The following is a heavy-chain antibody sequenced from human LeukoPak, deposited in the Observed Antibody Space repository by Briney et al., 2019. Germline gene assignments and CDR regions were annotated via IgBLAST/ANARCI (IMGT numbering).Heavy chain of an antibody. D-gene: IGHD3-10*01. J-gene: IGHJ5*02. Sequence: ASVKVSCKASGGTFSSYAISWVRQAPGQGLEWMGGIIPIFGTANYAQKFQGRVTITADESTSTAYMELSSLRSEDTAVYYCARYGSGSYRGFDPWGQGTLVTVSS. CDR2: IIPIFGTA. V-gene: IGHV1-69*01. CDR3: ARYGSGSYRGFDP. CDR1: GGTFSSYA.